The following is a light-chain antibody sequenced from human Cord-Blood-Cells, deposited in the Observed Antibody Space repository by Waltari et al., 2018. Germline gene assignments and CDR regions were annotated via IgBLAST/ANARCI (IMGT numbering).Light chain of an antibody. Sequence: DIQMTQSPSSLSASVRDSVTITCRASQSISSYLNWYQQKPGKAPKLLNYAASSLQSGVPSRFSGSGSGTDFTLTISSLQPEDFATYYCQQSYSTPHTFGQGTKLEIK. CDR2: AAS. V-gene: IGKV1-39*01. CDR1: QSISSY. J-gene: IGKJ2*01. CDR3: QQSYSTPHT.